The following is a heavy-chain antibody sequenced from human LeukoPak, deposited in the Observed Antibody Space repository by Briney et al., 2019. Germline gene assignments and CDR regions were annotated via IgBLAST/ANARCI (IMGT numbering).Heavy chain of an antibody. Sequence: ASVKVSCKASGGTFSSYAISWVRQAPGQGLEWMGWINPNSGGTNYAQKFQGRVTMTRDTSISTAYMELSRLRSDDTAVYYCARGGGIAARLLWYFDYWGQGTLVTVSS. J-gene: IGHJ4*02. CDR2: INPNSGGT. CDR3: ARGGGIAARLLWYFDY. V-gene: IGHV1-2*02. CDR1: GGTFSSYA. D-gene: IGHD6-6*01.